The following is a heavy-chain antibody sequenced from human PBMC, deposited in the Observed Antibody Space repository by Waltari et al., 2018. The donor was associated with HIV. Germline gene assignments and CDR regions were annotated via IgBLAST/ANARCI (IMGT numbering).Heavy chain of an antibody. D-gene: IGHD3-10*01. J-gene: IGHJ6*02. V-gene: IGHV1-45*02. CDR3: ARSRDDGSGKDYDMDV. CDR2: ITPFNGNT. Sequence: QMQLVQSGAEVKKTGSSAQVYCKASGYTFTYRSLHWVRQAPGQALEWMGWITPFNGNTNYAQKCQDRVTITRDRSMSTAYMELSSLRFEDTAMYYCARSRDDGSGKDYDMDVWGQGTTVTVSS. CDR1: GYTFTYRS.